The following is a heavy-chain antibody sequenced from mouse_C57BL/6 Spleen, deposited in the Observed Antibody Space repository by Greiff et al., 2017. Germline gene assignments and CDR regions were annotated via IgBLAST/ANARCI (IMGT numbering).Heavy chain of an antibody. CDR3: ARNRDPYAMDY. Sequence: QVQLKESGPELVKPGASVKLSCKASGYTFTSYDINWVKQRPGQGLEWIGWIYPRDGSTKYNEKFKGKATLTVDTSSSTAYMELHSLTSEDSAVYFCARNRDPYAMDYWGQGTSVTVSS. CDR1: GYTFTSYD. D-gene: IGHD4-1*01. V-gene: IGHV1-85*01. J-gene: IGHJ4*01. CDR2: IYPRDGST.